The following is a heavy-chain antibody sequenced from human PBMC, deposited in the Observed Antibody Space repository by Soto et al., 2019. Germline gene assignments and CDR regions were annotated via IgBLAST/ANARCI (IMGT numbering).Heavy chain of an antibody. D-gene: IGHD3-3*01. CDR3: ARGGQDFWSGPFDY. V-gene: IGHV4-4*07. CDR2: IDTSGST. CDR1: GGSISNYY. J-gene: IGHJ4*02. Sequence: SETLSLTCTVSGGSISNYYCNWIRQPAGKGLEWIGRIDTSGSTDYNPSLKSRVTMSVDTSKQEFSLKLSSVTAADTALYYCARGGQDFWSGPFDYWGRGALVTVSS.